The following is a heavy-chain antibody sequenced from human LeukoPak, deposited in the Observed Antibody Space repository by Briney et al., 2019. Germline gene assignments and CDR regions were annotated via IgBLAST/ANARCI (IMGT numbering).Heavy chain of an antibody. CDR2: MYYTGST. Sequence: SETLSLTCSVSGGSISSYFWSWIRQPPGKGLEWIGSMYYTGSTNYNPSLKSRVTISVDTSKNQFSLKLSSVTAADTAVYYCARGSSPFDYWGQGTLVTVSS. V-gene: IGHV4-59*08. J-gene: IGHJ4*02. CDR1: GGSISSYF. CDR3: ARGSSPFDY.